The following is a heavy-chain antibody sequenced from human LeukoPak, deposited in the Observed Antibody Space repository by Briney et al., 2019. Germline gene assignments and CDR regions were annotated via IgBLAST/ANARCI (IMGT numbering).Heavy chain of an antibody. Sequence: ASVKVSCKASGYTFTSYDINWVRQATGQGLEWMGWMNPNSGNTGYAQKFQGRVTMTRNTSISTAYMELSSLRSGDTAVYYCARDFKGYYYYGMDVWGQGTTVTVSS. D-gene: IGHD3-3*01. CDR3: ARDFKGYYYYGMDV. J-gene: IGHJ6*02. CDR1: GYTFTSYD. CDR2: MNPNSGNT. V-gene: IGHV1-8*01.